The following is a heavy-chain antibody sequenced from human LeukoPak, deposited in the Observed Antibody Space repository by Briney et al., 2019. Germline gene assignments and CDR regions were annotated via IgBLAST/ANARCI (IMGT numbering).Heavy chain of an antibody. D-gene: IGHD3-10*01. CDR2: IYYSGST. Sequence: SETLSLTCTVSGGSIGSYYWSWIRQPPGKGLEWIGYIYYSGSTNYNPSLKSRVTISVDTSKNQFSLKLSSVTAADTAVYYCARSDPGGYTRGGFDYWGQGTLVTVSS. CDR1: GGSIGSYY. CDR3: ARSDPGGYTRGGFDY. V-gene: IGHV4-59*01. J-gene: IGHJ4*02.